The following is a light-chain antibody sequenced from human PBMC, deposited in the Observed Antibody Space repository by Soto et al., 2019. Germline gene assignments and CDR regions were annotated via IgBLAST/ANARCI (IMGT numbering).Light chain of an antibody. J-gene: IGKJ1*01. V-gene: IGKV1-5*01. CDR1: QDIGNF. CDR2: DAY. Sequence: DIQMTQSLPTLSASVGDRVTITCQASQDIGNFLSWYQQKPGKVPKPLIYDAYSLESGVPSRFSGSESGTEFTLTISSLQPDDFATYYCQQYNSYPWTFGQGTKVEI. CDR3: QQYNSYPWT.